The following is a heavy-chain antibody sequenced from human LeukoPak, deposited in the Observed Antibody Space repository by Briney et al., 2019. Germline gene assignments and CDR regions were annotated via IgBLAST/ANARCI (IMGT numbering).Heavy chain of an antibody. CDR3: ARASLNSSSWYFDY. CDR2: ISAYNGNT. Sequence: GASVKVSCKASGYTFTSYGISWVRQAPGQGLEWMGWISAYNGNTNYAQKLQGRVTMTTDTSTSTAYMELRSPRSDDTAVYYCARASLNSSSWYFDYWGQGTLVTVSS. V-gene: IGHV1-18*01. CDR1: GYTFTSYG. J-gene: IGHJ4*02. D-gene: IGHD6-13*01.